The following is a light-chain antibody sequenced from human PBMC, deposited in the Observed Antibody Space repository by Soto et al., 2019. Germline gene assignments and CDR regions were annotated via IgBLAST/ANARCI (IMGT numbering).Light chain of an antibody. Sequence: QSVLTQPASVSGSPGQSITISCTGTSSDVGGYNYVSWYQHHPGKAPKLLIYDVNNRPSGVSDRFSGSKSSNTASLTISGLQTEDEADYYCSSYTSISTVVFGGGTKVTVL. CDR2: DVN. CDR3: SSYTSISTVV. CDR1: SSDVGGYNY. V-gene: IGLV2-14*01. J-gene: IGLJ2*01.